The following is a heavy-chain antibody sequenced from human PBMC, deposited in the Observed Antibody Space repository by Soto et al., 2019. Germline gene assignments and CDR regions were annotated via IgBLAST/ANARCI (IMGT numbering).Heavy chain of an antibody. CDR1: GFTFSSYA. J-gene: IGHJ4*02. D-gene: IGHD6-19*01. CDR3: AKYSSGWYYPFDY. CDR2: ISGSGGST. Sequence: EVQLLESGGGLVQPGGSLRLSCAASGFTFSSYAMSWVRQAPGKGLEWVSAISGSGGSTYYADSVKDRFTISRDNSKNTLYLQMNSLRAEDTAVYYCAKYSSGWYYPFDYWGQGTLVTVSS. V-gene: IGHV3-23*01.